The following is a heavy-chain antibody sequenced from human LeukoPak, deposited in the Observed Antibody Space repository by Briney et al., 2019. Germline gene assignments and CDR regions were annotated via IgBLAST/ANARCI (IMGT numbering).Heavy chain of an antibody. CDR3: ARNYDFWSGYGYYYMDV. D-gene: IGHD3-3*01. Sequence: KTSETLSLTCAVYGGSFSGYYWSWIRQPPGKGLEWIGYIYYSGSTYYNPSLKSRVTISVDTSKNQFSLKLSSVTAADTAVYYCARNYDFWSGYGYYYMDVWGKGTTVTVSS. J-gene: IGHJ6*03. CDR1: GGSFSGYY. V-gene: IGHV4-30-4*08. CDR2: IYYSGST.